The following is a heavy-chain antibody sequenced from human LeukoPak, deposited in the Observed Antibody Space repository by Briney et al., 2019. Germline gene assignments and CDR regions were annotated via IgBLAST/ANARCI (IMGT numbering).Heavy chain of an antibody. CDR3: ARDVASVHEY. CDR1: GFTFSTYC. J-gene: IGHJ4*02. CDR2: IKEDGGEK. V-gene: IGHV3-7*01. Sequence: SGGSLRLSCAASGFTFSTYCMSWVRQAPGKGPEWVANIKEDGGEKCYVDSVKGRFTVSRDNAKNSLYLEMNSLRAEDTAVYYCARDVASVHEYWGQGTLVTVSS. D-gene: IGHD1-1*01.